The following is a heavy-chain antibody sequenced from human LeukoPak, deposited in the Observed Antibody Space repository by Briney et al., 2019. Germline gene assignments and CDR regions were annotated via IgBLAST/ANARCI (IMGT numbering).Heavy chain of an antibody. CDR2: MIPKSGNT. Sequence: ASVKVSCKASGYSFSSHDVNWVRQATGQGLEWMGWMIPKSGNTDHAQKFQGRVTMSRNTSISVAYLELSSLRSEDTAVYYCATPRGADWYFDLWGRGTLVTVSS. CDR3: ATPRGADWYFDL. V-gene: IGHV1-8*01. CDR1: GYSFSSHD. J-gene: IGHJ2*01. D-gene: IGHD3-10*01.